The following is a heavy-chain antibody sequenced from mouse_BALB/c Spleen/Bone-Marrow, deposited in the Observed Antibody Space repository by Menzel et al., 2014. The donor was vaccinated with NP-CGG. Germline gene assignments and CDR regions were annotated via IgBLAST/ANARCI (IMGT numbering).Heavy chain of an antibody. CDR2: IDPENGNT. Sequence: VQLQQSGAELVRPGALVKLSCKASGFNIKDYYMHWVVQRPEQGLEWIGWIDPENGNTIYDPKFQGKASITADTSSNTAYLQLSSLTSEDTAVYYCARRYGSSFDYWGQGTTLTVSS. CDR1: GFNIKDYY. V-gene: IGHV14-1*02. D-gene: IGHD1-1*01. J-gene: IGHJ2*01. CDR3: ARRYGSSFDY.